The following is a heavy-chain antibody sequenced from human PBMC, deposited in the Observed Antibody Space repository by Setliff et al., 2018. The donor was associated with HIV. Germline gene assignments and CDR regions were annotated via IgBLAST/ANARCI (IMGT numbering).Heavy chain of an antibody. CDR3: NMGHYRKSSE. CDR1: GFALSNNY. D-gene: IGHD3-10*01. CDR2: IKADESEK. J-gene: IGHJ4*02. Sequence: LRLSCAASGFALSNNYMNWVRQAPGKGLEWVANIKADESEKYYVDSVKGRFTISRDNTKNSLFLQMDRLRVEDTAVYYCNMGHYRKSSEWGRGTLVTVSS. V-gene: IGHV3-7*03.